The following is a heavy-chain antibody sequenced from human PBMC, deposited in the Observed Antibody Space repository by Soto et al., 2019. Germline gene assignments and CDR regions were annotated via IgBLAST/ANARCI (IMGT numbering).Heavy chain of an antibody. CDR3: ASGDYYDTSGYYPYFDC. CDR1: GFTFSNYW. Sequence: EVQLVESGGALVQPGGSLRLSCAASGFTFSNYWMSWVRQAPGKGLEWVANIKKDGSDKYYVDSVKGRFTISRDNAKNSLFLQMNSLRAEDTAVYYCASGDYYDTSGYYPYFDCWGQGTLVTVSS. J-gene: IGHJ4*02. V-gene: IGHV3-7*01. CDR2: IKKDGSDK. D-gene: IGHD3-22*01.